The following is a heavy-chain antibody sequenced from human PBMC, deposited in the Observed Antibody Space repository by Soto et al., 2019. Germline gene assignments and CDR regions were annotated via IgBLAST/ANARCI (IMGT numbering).Heavy chain of an antibody. Sequence: QVQLQESGPGLVKPSETLSLTCAVSGDSISSYYCMWIRQPPGKGLESIGYLYYGRSANYNPFLRSRVTLSVDTSTNQCSLTLSSMTAADTAVYYCALRSMAVVPEYWGQGTLVTVSS. CDR2: LYYGRSA. D-gene: IGHD3-22*01. CDR3: ALRSMAVVPEY. V-gene: IGHV4-59*01. J-gene: IGHJ4*02. CDR1: GDSISSYY.